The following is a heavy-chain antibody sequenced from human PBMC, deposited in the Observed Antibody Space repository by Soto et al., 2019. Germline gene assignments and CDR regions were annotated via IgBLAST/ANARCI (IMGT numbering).Heavy chain of an antibody. CDR3: AREGSGYNF. Sequence: ASLKVSCKASGGTFNNLGIIWVRQAPGQGLEWMGGIVPVFGRPNYAQRFRGRLTITADESTSTGYMELISLRSDDTAVYYCAREGSGYNFWGQGTQVTVSS. CDR1: GGTFNNLG. V-gene: IGHV1-69*13. D-gene: IGHD5-12*01. J-gene: IGHJ4*02. CDR2: IVPVFGRP.